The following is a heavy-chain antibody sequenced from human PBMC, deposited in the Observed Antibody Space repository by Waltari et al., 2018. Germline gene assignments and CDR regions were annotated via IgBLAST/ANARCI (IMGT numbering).Heavy chain of an antibody. CDR1: GYSFTSYW. V-gene: IGHV5-51*01. CDR3: ARGALGYYYDSSGYYYRH. D-gene: IGHD3-22*01. CDR2: IYPGDSDT. Sequence: EVQLVQSGAEVKKPGESLKISCKGSGYSFTSYWIGWVRQMPGKGLEWMGIIYPGDSDTSYSPSFQGQVTISADKSISTAYLQWSSLKASDTAMYYCARGALGYYYDSSGYYYRHWGQGTLVTVSS. J-gene: IGHJ1*01.